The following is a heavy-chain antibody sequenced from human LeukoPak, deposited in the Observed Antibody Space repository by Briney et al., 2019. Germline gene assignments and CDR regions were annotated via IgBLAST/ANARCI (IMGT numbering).Heavy chain of an antibody. D-gene: IGHD3-16*02. CDR1: GGSFRGYY. Sequence: SETLSLTCAVYGGSFRGYYWSWIRQSPGKGLEWIGEIDHTGRPKNSPSLKRRVTISLDTSRKQLFLKLKYVTAADTVVYLCARRVSYPGGGISPWGQGTLVTVSS. J-gene: IGHJ5*02. CDR3: ARRVSYPGGGISP. V-gene: IGHV4-34*01. CDR2: IDHTGRP.